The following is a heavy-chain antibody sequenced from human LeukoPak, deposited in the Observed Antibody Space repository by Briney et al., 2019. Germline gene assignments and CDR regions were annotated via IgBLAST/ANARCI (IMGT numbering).Heavy chain of an antibody. CDR1: GFTFGSYG. CDR2: ISSDESHK. D-gene: IGHD3-22*01. Sequence: PGGSLRLSCAASGFTFGSYGMHWVRQAPGKGLEWVAVISSDESHKYHEDSVKGRFTISRDNSKNTLYLQMNSLRAEDTAVYYCAKGPYYDSSGYPERTYYYYYMDVWGKGTTVTNSS. J-gene: IGHJ6*03. CDR3: AKGPYYDSSGYPERTYYYYYMDV. V-gene: IGHV3-30*18.